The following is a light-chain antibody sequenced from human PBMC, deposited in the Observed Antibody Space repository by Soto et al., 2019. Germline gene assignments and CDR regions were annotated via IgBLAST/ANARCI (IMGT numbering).Light chain of an antibody. J-gene: IGKJ2*01. CDR2: GAS. CDR3: QQYNSYYT. Sequence: EIVLTQSPGTLSLSPGERATLSCRASQSVSSSYLAWYQQKPGQAPRLLIYGASSLESGVPSRFSGSGSGTEFTLTISSLQPDDFATYYCQQYNSYYTFGQGTKLEIK. CDR1: QSVSSSY. V-gene: IGKV3-20*01.